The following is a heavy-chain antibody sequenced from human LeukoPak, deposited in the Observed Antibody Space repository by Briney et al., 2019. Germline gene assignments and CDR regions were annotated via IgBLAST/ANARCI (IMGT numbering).Heavy chain of an antibody. CDR3: ARADYGGNSLYYYYYYMDV. CDR2: IYYSGST. CDR1: GGSISSGGYS. D-gene: IGHD4-23*01. Sequence: SETLSLTCAVSGGSISSGGYSWSWIRQPPGKGLEWIGYIYYSGSTYYNPSLKSRVTISVDTSKNQFSLKLSSVTAADTAVYYCARADYGGNSLYYYYYYMDVWGKGTTVTVSS. J-gene: IGHJ6*03. V-gene: IGHV4-30-4*07.